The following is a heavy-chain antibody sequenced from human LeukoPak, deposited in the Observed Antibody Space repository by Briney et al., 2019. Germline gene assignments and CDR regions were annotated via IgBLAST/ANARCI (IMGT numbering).Heavy chain of an antibody. D-gene: IGHD1-26*01. CDR2: IYHSGST. Sequence: RPSETLSLTCAVSGYSISSGYYWGWIRQPPGKGLEWIGSIYHSGSTYYNPSLKSRVTISVDTSKNQFSLKLSSVTAADTVVYYCAREETLVGATVDAFDIWGQGTMVTVSS. V-gene: IGHV4-38-2*02. CDR3: AREETLVGATVDAFDI. CDR1: GYSISSGYY. J-gene: IGHJ3*02.